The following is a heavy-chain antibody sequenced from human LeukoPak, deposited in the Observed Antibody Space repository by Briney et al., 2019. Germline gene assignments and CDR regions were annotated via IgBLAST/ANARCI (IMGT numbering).Heavy chain of an antibody. V-gene: IGHV3-74*03. CDR1: GFTSSNDW. Sequence: PGGSLRLSCAASGFTSSNDWTHWVRQAPGKGLVWVSRISSDGSSTLYADSVKGRFTISRDNAKNTLHLQMNSLRADDTAVYYCVVGGGIYWGQGTLVTVS. J-gene: IGHJ4*02. D-gene: IGHD1-26*01. CDR3: VVGGGIY. CDR2: ISSDGSST.